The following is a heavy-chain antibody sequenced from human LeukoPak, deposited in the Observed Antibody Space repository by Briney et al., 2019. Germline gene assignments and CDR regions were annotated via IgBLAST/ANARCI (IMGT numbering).Heavy chain of an antibody. CDR2: INTDTGNP. Sequence: ASVKVSCKASGYTFTSYAMNWVRQAPGQGLEWMGWINTDTGNPTYAQGFTGRFVFSLDTSVSTAYLQISSLKAEDTAVYYCARGQRADYYDSSGYFDFDYWGQGTLVTVSS. CDR1: GYTFTSYA. D-gene: IGHD3-22*01. V-gene: IGHV7-4-1*02. CDR3: ARGQRADYYDSSGYFDFDY. J-gene: IGHJ4*02.